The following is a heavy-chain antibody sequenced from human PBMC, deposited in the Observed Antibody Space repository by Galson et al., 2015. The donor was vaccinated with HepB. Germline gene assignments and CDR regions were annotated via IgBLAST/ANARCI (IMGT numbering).Heavy chain of an antibody. CDR1: GFTFSSYG. Sequence: SLRLSCAASGFTFSSYGMHWVRQAPGKGLEWVAVIWYDGSNKYYADSVKGRFTISRDNSKNTLYLQMNSLRAEDTAVYYCARDLVGATIPDYWGQGTLVTVSS. CDR3: ARDLVGATIPDY. J-gene: IGHJ4*02. D-gene: IGHD1-26*01. CDR2: IWYDGSNK. V-gene: IGHV3-33*08.